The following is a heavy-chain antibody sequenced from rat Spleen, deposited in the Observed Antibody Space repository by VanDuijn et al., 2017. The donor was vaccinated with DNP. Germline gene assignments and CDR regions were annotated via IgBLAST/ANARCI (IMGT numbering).Heavy chain of an antibody. D-gene: IGHD1-12*02. CDR3: ANYNYYDGTY. CDR1: GFPSSSYW. CDR2: INTDGGNT. J-gene: IGHJ2*01. V-gene: IGHV5-58*01. Sequence: EVQLVESGGGLVQPGRSLKLSCVASGFPSSSYWMYWIRQAPGKGLEWVASINTDGGNTYYPDSVKGRFTISRDNAENTVYLQMNSLRSEDTATYYCANYNYYDGTYWGQGVMVTVSS.